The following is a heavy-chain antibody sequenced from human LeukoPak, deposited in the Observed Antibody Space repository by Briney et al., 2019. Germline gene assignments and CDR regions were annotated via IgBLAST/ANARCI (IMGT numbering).Heavy chain of an antibody. Sequence: ASVKVSCKSSGYTFTSYGITWVRQAPGQGLEWMGWISGYNDNTNYGQKFQGRATMTTDTSTSTAYMEVRSLRSDDTAVYYCARDLAWGYCDTTNCSTEDWLDFWGQGTLVSVSS. CDR3: ARDLAWGYCDTTNCSTEDWLDF. V-gene: IGHV1-18*01. CDR1: GYTFTSYG. J-gene: IGHJ5*01. CDR2: ISGYNDNT. D-gene: IGHD2-2*02.